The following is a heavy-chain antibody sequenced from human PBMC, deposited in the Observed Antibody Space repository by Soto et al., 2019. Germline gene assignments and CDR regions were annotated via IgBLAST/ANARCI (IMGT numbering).Heavy chain of an antibody. CDR1: GYSFTSYW. CDR3: ATYRVSAPLDY. CDR2: IYPGDSDT. V-gene: IGHV5-51*01. Sequence: GESLKISCKTSGYSFTSYWIGWVRQMPGKGPEWMGIIYPGDSDTRYSPSFQGQVTISADKSTNTAYLHWSNLKPSDTAMYYCATYRVSAPLDYWGQGTLVTVS. J-gene: IGHJ4*02. D-gene: IGHD1-26*01.